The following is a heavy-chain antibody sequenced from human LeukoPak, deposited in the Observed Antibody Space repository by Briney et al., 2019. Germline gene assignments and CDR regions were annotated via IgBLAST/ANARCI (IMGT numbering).Heavy chain of an antibody. Sequence: GGSLRLSCAASGFTFSSYAMSWVRQAPGKGLEWVSSISGTGGSTYYADSVRGRFTISRDNSKNTLYLQMNSPRAEDTAVYYCAKDSSSWVYYYYYMDVWGKGTTVTISS. CDR3: AKDSSSWVYYYYYMDV. CDR2: ISGTGGST. V-gene: IGHV3-23*01. D-gene: IGHD6-13*01. CDR1: GFTFSSYA. J-gene: IGHJ6*03.